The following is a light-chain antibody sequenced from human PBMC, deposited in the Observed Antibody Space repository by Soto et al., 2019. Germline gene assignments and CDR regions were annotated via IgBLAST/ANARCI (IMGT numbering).Light chain of an antibody. CDR3: QQYGSSHWT. CDR2: GAS. CDR1: QSVSSSY. V-gene: IGKV3-20*01. Sequence: EIVLTQSPGTLSLSPGERATLSCRASQSVSSSYLAWYQQQPGQAPRLLIYGASSKATGIPDRFSGSGAGKDFPITISRQAHEDFTVYYCQQYGSSHWTFGQGTKVEIK. J-gene: IGKJ1*01.